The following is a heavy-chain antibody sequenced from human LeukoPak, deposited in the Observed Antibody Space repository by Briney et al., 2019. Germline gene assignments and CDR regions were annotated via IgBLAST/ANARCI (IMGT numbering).Heavy chain of an antibody. V-gene: IGHV1-69*13. J-gene: IGHJ5*02. CDR1: GGTFNNYA. Sequence: GASVKVSCKASGGTFNNYAINWVRQAPGQGLEWMGGIIPIFGSSNYAQKFQGRVTITADESTTTAYMELSSLRSEDTAVYYCARGKGVIAVAEGGFDPWGQGTLVTVSS. D-gene: IGHD6-19*01. CDR3: ARGKGVIAVAEGGFDP. CDR2: IIPIFGSS.